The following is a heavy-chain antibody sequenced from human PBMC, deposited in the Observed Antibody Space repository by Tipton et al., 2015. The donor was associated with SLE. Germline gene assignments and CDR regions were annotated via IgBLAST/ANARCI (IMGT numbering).Heavy chain of an antibody. D-gene: IGHD6-13*01. CDR1: GGSISSYY. V-gene: IGHV4-59*01. CDR2: IYYSGST. J-gene: IGHJ4*02. CDR3: AREDPRAAGFDY. Sequence: TLSLTCTVSGGSISSYYWSWIRQPPGKGLEWIGYIYYSGSTNYNPSLKSRVTISVDTSKNQFSLKLSSVTAADTAVYYCAREDPRAAGFDYWGQGTLVTVSS.